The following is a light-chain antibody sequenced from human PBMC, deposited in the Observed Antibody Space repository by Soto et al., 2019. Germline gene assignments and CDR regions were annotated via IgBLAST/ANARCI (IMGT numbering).Light chain of an antibody. V-gene: IGLV7-46*01. CDR1: TGAVTSGHY. J-gene: IGLJ2*01. CDR3: LLSYSGALVV. Sequence: QAVVTQDPSLTLSPGGTVTLTCGSSTGAVTSGHYPYWFQQKPGQAPRTLIYDTSNTHSWTPARFSGSLLGGKAALTLSGAQPEDEAEYYCLLSYSGALVVFGGGTKVTVL. CDR2: DTS.